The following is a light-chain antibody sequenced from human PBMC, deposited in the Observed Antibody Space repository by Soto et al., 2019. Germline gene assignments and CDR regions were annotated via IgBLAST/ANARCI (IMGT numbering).Light chain of an antibody. CDR2: EGS. CDR1: SSDVGSYNL. CDR3: CSYAGSSTFVV. J-gene: IGLJ2*01. V-gene: IGLV2-23*01. Sequence: QSALTQPASVSGSPGQSITISCTGTSSDVGSYNLVSWYQQHPVKAPKLMIYEGSKRHSGVSNRFSGSKSGNTASLTISGRQAEDDSDYYCCSYAGSSTFVVFGGGTKLNVL.